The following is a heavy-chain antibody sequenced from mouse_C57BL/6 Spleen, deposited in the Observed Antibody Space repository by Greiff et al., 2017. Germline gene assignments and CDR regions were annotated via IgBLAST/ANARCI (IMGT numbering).Heavy chain of an antibody. CDR2: IDPSDSDT. Sequence: VQLQQPGAELVMPGASVKLSCKASGYTFTSYWMHWVKQRPGQGLEWIGEIDPSDSDTNYNQKFKGKSTLTVDKSSSTAYMQLSSLTSEDSAVYYCARGGTNWYYFGYWGQGTTLTVSS. CDR3: ARGGTNWYYFGY. CDR1: GYTFTSYW. D-gene: IGHD4-1*02. V-gene: IGHV1-69*01. J-gene: IGHJ2*01.